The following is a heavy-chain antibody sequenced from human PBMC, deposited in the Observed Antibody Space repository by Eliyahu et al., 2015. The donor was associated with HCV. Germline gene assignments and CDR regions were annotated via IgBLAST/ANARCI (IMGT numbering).Heavy chain of an antibody. CDR2: ISAYNGNT. D-gene: IGHD3-22*01. V-gene: IGHV1-18*01. CDR3: ARGCYYDSSGYYYVGWWFDP. CDR1: GYPFTSYG. Sequence: QVQLVQSGAEVKKPGASVKVSCKASGYPFTSYGISWVRQAPGQGLEWMGWISAYNGNTNYAQKLQGRVTMTTDTSTSTAYMELRSLRSDDTAVYYCARGCYYDSSGYYYVGWWFDPWGQGTLVTVSS. J-gene: IGHJ5*02.